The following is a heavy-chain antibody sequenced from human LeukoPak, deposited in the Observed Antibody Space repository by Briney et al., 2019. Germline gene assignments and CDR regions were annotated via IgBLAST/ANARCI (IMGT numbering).Heavy chain of an antibody. CDR1: GYTFTSYG. CDR2: ISAYNGNT. CDR3: ARDISSDLNTPSSLFDY. V-gene: IGHV1-18*01. J-gene: IGHJ4*02. Sequence: ASVRVSCKASGYTFTSYGISWVRQAPGQGLEWMGWISAYNGNTNYAQKFQGTVTMTTDTSTSTAYLELTSLRSDDTAVYYCARDISSDLNTPSSLFDYWGQGALVTVSS. D-gene: IGHD1/OR15-1a*01.